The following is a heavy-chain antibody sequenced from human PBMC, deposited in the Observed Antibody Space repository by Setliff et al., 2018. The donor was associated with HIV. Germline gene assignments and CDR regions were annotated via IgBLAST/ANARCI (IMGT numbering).Heavy chain of an antibody. J-gene: IGHJ6*03. D-gene: IGHD3-22*01. CDR2: IYTSGST. V-gene: IGHV4-61*02. CDR3: ASLYYYDSSGYTPYMDV. CDR1: GGSISSGSYF. Sequence: SETLSLTCTVSGGSISSGSYFWSWIRQPAGKGLEWIGRIYTSGSTNYNPSLKSRVTISIDTSKNQFSLKLSSVTAADTAVYYCASLYYYDSSGYTPYMDVWGKGTTVTVSS.